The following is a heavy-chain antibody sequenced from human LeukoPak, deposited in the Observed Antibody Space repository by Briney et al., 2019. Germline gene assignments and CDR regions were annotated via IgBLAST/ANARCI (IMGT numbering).Heavy chain of an antibody. J-gene: IGHJ3*02. V-gene: IGHV1-24*01. D-gene: IGHD6-13*01. CDR3: ATRSPHSSTLSDAFDI. CDR1: VYTLTELS. Sequence: GASVKVSCKVSVYTLTELSMHWVRQAPGKGLEWMGGFDSEDGETIYAQKFQGRVTMTEDTSTDTAYMELSSLRSEDTAVYYCATRSPHSSTLSDAFDIWGQGTMVTVSS. CDR2: FDSEDGET.